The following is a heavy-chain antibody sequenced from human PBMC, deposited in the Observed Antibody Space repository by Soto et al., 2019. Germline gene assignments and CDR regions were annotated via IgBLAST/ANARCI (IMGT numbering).Heavy chain of an antibody. CDR3: ARDTKYQLPNDAFDI. V-gene: IGHV3-33*01. D-gene: IGHD2-2*01. CDR2: IWYDGSNK. CDR1: GFTFSSYG. Sequence: GGSLRLSCAASGFTFSSYGMHWVRQAPGKGLEWVAVIWYDGSNKYYADSVKGRFTISRDNSKNTLYLQMNSLRAEDTAVYYCARDTKYQLPNDAFDIWGQGTMVTVSS. J-gene: IGHJ3*02.